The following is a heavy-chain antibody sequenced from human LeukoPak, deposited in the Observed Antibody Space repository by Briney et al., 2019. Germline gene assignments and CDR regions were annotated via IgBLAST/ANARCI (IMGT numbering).Heavy chain of an antibody. D-gene: IGHD1-26*01. CDR2: ISAYNGNT. CDR1: GYTFTSYG. J-gene: IGHJ4*02. Sequence: ASVKVSCKASGYTFTSYGISWVRQAPGQGLEWMGWISAYNGNTNYAQKVQGRVTMTTDTSTSTAYMELRSLTSDDTAVYYCARDVGATSPQDSDYWGQGTLVTVSS. CDR3: ARDVGATSPQDSDY. V-gene: IGHV1-18*01.